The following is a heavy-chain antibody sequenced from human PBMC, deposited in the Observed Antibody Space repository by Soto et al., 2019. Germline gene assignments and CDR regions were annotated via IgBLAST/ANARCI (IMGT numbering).Heavy chain of an antibody. CDR1: GYTFSAFH. CDR3: ARVWGVAGELPYDY. V-gene: IGHV1-46*01. J-gene: IGHJ4*02. CDR2: ISPSGGST. Sequence: ASVKVSCKASGYTFSAFHVHWVRQAPGQGLEWMGKISPSGGSTTYAQKFQGRVTLTSDTSASTLYMVLTSLRSEDTAVYYCARVWGVAGELPYDYWGQGTLVTVSS. D-gene: IGHD1-7*01.